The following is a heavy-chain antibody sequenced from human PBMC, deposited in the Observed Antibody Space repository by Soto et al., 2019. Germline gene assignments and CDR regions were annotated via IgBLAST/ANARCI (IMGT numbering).Heavy chain of an antibody. CDR2: MIPIFGTA. CDR3: ARSQGGSSSLDIYYYYYYGMDV. D-gene: IGHD2-15*01. Sequence: QVQLVQSGAEVKKPGSSVKVSCKAPGGTFSSYAISWVRQAPGQGLEWMGGMIPIFGTAKYAQKCQGRVTITSDESTSTGYMELSGLRSEDTAVYYCARSQGGSSSLDIYYYYYYGMDVWGQGTRVTVSS. J-gene: IGHJ6*02. V-gene: IGHV1-69*01. CDR1: GGTFSSYA.